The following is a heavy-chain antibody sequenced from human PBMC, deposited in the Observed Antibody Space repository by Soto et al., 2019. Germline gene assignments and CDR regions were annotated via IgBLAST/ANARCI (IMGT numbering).Heavy chain of an antibody. CDR2: VHTTETA. D-gene: IGHD3-16*01. CDR1: GVSISSYY. Sequence: SETLSLTCTVCGVSISSYYWSWIRQSAGKGLEWIGRVHTTETATYNPPLKSRVTMSVDTSKNQVSLKLNSVTAADTAVYYCARSYPWFDPWGQGTLVTVSS. CDR3: ARSYPWFDP. V-gene: IGHV4-4*07. J-gene: IGHJ5*02.